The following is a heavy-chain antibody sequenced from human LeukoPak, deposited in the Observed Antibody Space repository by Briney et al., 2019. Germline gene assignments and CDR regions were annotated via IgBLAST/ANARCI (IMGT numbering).Heavy chain of an antibody. V-gene: IGHV1-8*01. Sequence: ASVKVSCKASGYTFTSYDINRVRQATGQGLEWMGWMNPNSGNTGYAQKFQGRVTMTRNTSISTAYMELSSLRSEDTAVYYCARRGSQWLAQKFDPWGQGTLVTVSS. CDR2: MNPNSGNT. D-gene: IGHD6-19*01. J-gene: IGHJ5*02. CDR1: GYTFTSYD. CDR3: ARRGSQWLAQKFDP.